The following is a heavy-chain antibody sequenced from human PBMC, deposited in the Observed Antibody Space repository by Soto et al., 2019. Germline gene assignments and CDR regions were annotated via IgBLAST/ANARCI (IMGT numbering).Heavy chain of an antibody. CDR2: IYYSGST. CDR3: ARALYFNTVTFDY. J-gene: IGHJ4*02. CDR1: GGSVSSYY. Sequence: SETLSLTCTVSGGSVSSYYCSWIRQPPGKGLEWIGYIYYSGSTNYNPTRRIRVTVSVDTSKYQFTLNLSSVTAADMSEYDSARALYFNTVTFDYWGQGTLVTVSS. V-gene: IGHV4-59*02. D-gene: IGHD4-17*01.